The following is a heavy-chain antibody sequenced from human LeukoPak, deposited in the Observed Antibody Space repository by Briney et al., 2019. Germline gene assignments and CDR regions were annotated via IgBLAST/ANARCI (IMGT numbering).Heavy chain of an antibody. D-gene: IGHD3-10*01. V-gene: IGHV3-7*01. CDR1: GFTFSSYW. Sequence: PGGSLRLSCAASGFTFSSYWMSWVRQAPGTGLEWVANINQDRNEKYSVDSVKGRFTVSRDNAKNSLYLEMNSLRADDTGVYYRALSMVRGPFSFYYYGVDVWGPGTAVTVPS. CDR3: ALSMVRGPFSFYYYGVDV. CDR2: INQDRNEK. J-gene: IGHJ6*02.